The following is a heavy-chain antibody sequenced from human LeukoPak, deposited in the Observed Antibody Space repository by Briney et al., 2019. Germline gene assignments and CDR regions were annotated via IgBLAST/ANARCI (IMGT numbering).Heavy chain of an antibody. Sequence: SETLSLTCTVSGGSIRSSYYYWGWIRQPPGKGLEWIGSIYDSGSTYYNPSLKSRVTISVDTSKNQFSLKLNSVTAADTAVYYCARDSYGGVFDYWGQGTLVTVSS. CDR1: GGSIRSSYYY. CDR2: IYDSGST. D-gene: IGHD5-18*01. CDR3: ARDSYGGVFDY. V-gene: IGHV4-39*02. J-gene: IGHJ4*02.